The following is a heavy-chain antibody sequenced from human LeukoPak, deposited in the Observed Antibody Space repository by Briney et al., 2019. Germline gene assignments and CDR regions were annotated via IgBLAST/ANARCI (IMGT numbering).Heavy chain of an antibody. CDR3: ARDRRGSGSLRDDAFDI. CDR1: GDFFSNYA. V-gene: IGHV1-69*01. J-gene: IGHJ3*02. Sequence: GSSVRVSCKASGDFFSNYAFSWVRQAPGQGLEWMGGIIPIFGTANYAQKFQGRVTITADESTSTAYMELSSLRSEDTAVYYCARDRRGSGSLRDDAFDIWGQGTMVTVSS. CDR2: IIPIFGTA. D-gene: IGHD1-26*01.